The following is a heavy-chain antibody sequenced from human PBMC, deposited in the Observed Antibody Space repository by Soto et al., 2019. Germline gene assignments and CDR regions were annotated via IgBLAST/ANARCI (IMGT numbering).Heavy chain of an antibody. CDR3: ARDRGPYDSDYYYYYYMDV. D-gene: IGHD3-3*01. CDR1: GGSISSGGYY. Sequence: SETLSLTCTVSGGSISSGGYYWSWIRQHPGKGLEWIGYIYYSGSTYYNPSLKSRVTISVDTSKNQFSLKLSSVTAADTAVYYCARDRGPYDSDYYYYYYMDVWGKGTTVTVSS. J-gene: IGHJ6*03. V-gene: IGHV4-31*03. CDR2: IYYSGST.